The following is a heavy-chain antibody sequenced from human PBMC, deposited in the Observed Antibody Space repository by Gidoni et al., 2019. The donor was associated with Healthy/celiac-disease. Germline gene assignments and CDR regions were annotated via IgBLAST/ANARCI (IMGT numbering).Heavy chain of an antibody. CDR1: GFTFSSYA. V-gene: IGHV3-23*04. CDR2: ISGSGGST. J-gene: IGHJ3*02. D-gene: IGHD3-10*01. Sequence: EVQLVESGGGLVQPGGSLRLSCAASGFTFSSYAMSWVRQAPGKGLEWVSAISGSGGSTYYADSVKGRFTISRDNSKNTLYLQMNSLRAEDTAVYYCAKDLILWFGELFDAFDIWGQGTMVTVSS. CDR3: AKDLILWFGELFDAFDI.